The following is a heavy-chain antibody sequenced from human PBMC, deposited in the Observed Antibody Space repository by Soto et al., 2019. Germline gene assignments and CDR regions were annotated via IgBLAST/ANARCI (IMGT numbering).Heavy chain of an antibody. D-gene: IGHD1-26*01. CDR3: EGALEYPTTSQYFLP. Sequence: QVQLVQSGAEVKKPGSSVKVSCKASGGTSSSYAISWVRQAPGQGLEWMGGIIPSLGTANYAKKFQGIVTVTAYEYTGTAYMHLGTLSCEDTAVYYFEGALEYPTTSQYFLPCGQGTLVTVSS. CDR1: GGTSSSYA. J-gene: IGHJ5*02. CDR2: IIPSLGTA. V-gene: IGHV1-69*11.